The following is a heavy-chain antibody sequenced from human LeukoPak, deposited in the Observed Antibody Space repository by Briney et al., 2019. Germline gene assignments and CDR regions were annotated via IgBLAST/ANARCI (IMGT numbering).Heavy chain of an antibody. Sequence: PSETLSLTCTVSGGSLSSGDSYWSWTRQPPGKGLEWIGYIYYSGSTYYNPSLKSRVPLTEDTAKNQFTLKPSSVTAADTAVYYCARGGRGYGAPPEDYWGQGTLVTVSS. CDR3: ARGGRGYGAPPEDY. V-gene: IGHV4-30-4*01. CDR1: GGSLSSGDSY. J-gene: IGHJ4*02. D-gene: IGHD5-12*01. CDR2: IYYSGST.